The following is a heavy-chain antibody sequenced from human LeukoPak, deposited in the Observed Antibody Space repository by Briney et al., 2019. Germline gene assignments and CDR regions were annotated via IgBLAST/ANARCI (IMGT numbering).Heavy chain of an antibody. CDR2: IRYDGSNK. Sequence: GGSLRLSCAASGFTFSSYGMHWVRQAPGKGLEWVAFIRYDGSNKYYADSVKCRFTISRDNSKNTLYLQMNSLRAEDTAVYYCAKVEDYYYDSSGYTFDIWGQGTMVTVSS. D-gene: IGHD3-22*01. J-gene: IGHJ3*02. CDR1: GFTFSSYG. CDR3: AKVEDYYYDSSGYTFDI. V-gene: IGHV3-30*02.